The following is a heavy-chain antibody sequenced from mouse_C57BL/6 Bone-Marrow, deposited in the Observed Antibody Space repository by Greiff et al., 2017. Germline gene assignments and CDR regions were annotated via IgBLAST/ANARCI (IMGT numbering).Heavy chain of an antibody. CDR3: ARPRDYNVAWFAY. D-gene: IGHD1-1*01. CDR1: GFTFSSYA. CDR2: ISDGGSYT. J-gene: IGHJ3*01. Sequence: EVQLVESGGGLVKPGGSLKLSCAASGFTFSSYAMSWVRQTPGKRLEWVATISDGGSYTSYPDNVKGRFTISRDNAKNNLYLQISHLKSEDTAMYYCARPRDYNVAWFAYWGQGTLVTVSA. V-gene: IGHV5-4*01.